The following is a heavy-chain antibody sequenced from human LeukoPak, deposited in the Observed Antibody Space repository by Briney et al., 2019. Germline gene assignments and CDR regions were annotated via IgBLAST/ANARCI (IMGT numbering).Heavy chain of an antibody. Sequence: GGSLRLSCAASGFTFSSYEMNWVRQAPGKGLEWVSYISSSGSTIYYADSVKGRFTISRDNAKNSLYLQMNSLRAEDTAVYYCARDYVDGYNYYFDYWGQGTLVTVSS. V-gene: IGHV3-48*03. CDR3: ARDYVDGYNYYFDY. CDR2: ISSSGSTI. CDR1: GFTFSSYE. D-gene: IGHD5-24*01. J-gene: IGHJ4*02.